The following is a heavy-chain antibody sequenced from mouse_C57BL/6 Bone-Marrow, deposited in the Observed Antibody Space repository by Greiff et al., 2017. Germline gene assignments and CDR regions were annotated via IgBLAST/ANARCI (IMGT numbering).Heavy chain of an antibody. Sequence: EVQRVESGGDLVKPGGSLTLSCAASGFTFSSYGMSWVRQTPDKRLEWVATISSGGSYTYYPDSVKGRFTISRDNAKNTLYLQMSSLKAEDTAMDYCARHGGSAWFAYWGQGTLVTVAA. CDR2: ISSGGSYT. V-gene: IGHV5-6*01. J-gene: IGHJ3*01. CDR1: GFTFSSYG. CDR3: ARHGGSAWFAY.